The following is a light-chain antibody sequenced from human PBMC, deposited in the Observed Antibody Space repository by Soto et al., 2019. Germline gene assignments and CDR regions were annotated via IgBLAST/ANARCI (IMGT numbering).Light chain of an antibody. CDR3: SSYTSSSTLDVV. V-gene: IGLV2-14*01. J-gene: IGLJ2*01. Sequence: QSALTQPASVSGSPGQSFTISCTGISSDVGGYNYVSWYQQHPGKAPKLMIYDVSNRPSGVSNRFSGSKSGNTASLTISGLQAEDEADYYCSSYTSSSTLDVVFGGGTKVTVL. CDR2: DVS. CDR1: SSDVGGYNY.